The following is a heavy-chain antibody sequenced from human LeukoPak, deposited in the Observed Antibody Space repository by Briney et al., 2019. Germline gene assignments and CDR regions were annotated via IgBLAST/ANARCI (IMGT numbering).Heavy chain of an antibody. CDR2: ISYDVSNK. CDR3: ARGGVRIAVAKFDP. V-gene: IGHV3-30-3*01. Sequence: GGSLRLSCAASGFTFSSYAMHWVRQAPGKGLERVAVISYDVSNKYYADSVKGRFTISRDNSKNTLYLQMNSLRAGDTAVYYCARGGVRIAVAKFDPWGQGTLVTVSS. D-gene: IGHD6-19*01. CDR1: GFTFSSYA. J-gene: IGHJ5*02.